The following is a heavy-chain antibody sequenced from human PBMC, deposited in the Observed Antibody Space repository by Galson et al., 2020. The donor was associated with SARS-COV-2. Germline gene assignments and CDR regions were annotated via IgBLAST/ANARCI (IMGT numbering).Heavy chain of an antibody. D-gene: IGHD6-13*01. Sequence: SETLSLTCAVYVGSFSDYYWTWIRQPPGKGLEWIGEISHSGSTNYNPSLKSRVTISVDTSKNQFSLRVTSVTDPDTAVYDCARRADSSSWFGFVYWGQGTLVTVSS. J-gene: IGHJ4*02. CDR3: ARRADSSSWFGFVY. V-gene: IGHV4-34*01. CDR1: VGSFSDYY. CDR2: ISHSGST.